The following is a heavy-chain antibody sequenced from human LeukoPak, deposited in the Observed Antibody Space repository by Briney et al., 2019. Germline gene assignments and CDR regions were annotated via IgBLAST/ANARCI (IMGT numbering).Heavy chain of an antibody. CDR2: ITTNGGTT. Sequence: GGSLRLSCAASGFTFSNYAMHWVRQAPGKGLEFVSAITTNGGTTYYANSVKGRFTISRDNSKNTLYLHMGSLRAEDMAVYYCAREGRARYYGMDVWGQGTTVTVSS. V-gene: IGHV3-64*01. CDR1: GFTFSNYA. CDR3: AREGRARYYGMDV. J-gene: IGHJ6*02. D-gene: IGHD6-6*01.